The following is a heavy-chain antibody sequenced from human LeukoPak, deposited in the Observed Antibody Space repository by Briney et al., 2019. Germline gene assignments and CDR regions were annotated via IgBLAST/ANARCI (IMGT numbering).Heavy chain of an antibody. CDR2: INPNSGGT. Sequence: ASVKVSCKASGYTFTGYYMHWVRQAPGQGLEWMGWINPNSGGTNYAQKFQGRVTMTEDTSTDTAYMELSSLRSGDTAVYYCATSGSPRDSSGYNNWFDPWAREPWSPSPQ. CDR1: GYTFTGYY. D-gene: IGHD3-22*01. CDR3: ATSGSPRDSSGYNNWFDP. V-gene: IGHV1-2*02. J-gene: IGHJ5*02.